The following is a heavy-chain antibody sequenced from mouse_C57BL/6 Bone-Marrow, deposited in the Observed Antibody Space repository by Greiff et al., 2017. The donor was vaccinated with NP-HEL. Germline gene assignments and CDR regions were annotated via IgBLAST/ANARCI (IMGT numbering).Heavy chain of an antibody. V-gene: IGHV5-17*01. CDR1: GFTFSDYG. Sequence: EVMLVESGGGLVKPGGSLKLSCAASGFTFSDYGMHWVRQAPEKGLEWVAYISSGSSAIYYADTVKGRFTISRDNAKNTLFLQMTSLRSEDTAMYYCANWAGFAYWGQGTLVTVSA. J-gene: IGHJ3*01. CDR3: ANWAGFAY. D-gene: IGHD4-1*01. CDR2: ISSGSSAI.